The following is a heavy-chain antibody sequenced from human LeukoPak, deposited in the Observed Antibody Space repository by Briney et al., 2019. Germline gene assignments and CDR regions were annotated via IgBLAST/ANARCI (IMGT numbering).Heavy chain of an antibody. Sequence: QAGGSLRLSCAASGFSFSYYSMNWVRQAPGKGLEWVSYIYSSGNIIHYADSVEGRFTISRDNAKNSLYLQMNSLRAEDTAVYYCARPRRDGYNYDFDLWGQGTLVTVSS. CDR1: GFSFSYYS. D-gene: IGHD5-24*01. V-gene: IGHV3-48*04. CDR2: IYSSGNII. J-gene: IGHJ4*02. CDR3: ARPRRDGYNYDFDL.